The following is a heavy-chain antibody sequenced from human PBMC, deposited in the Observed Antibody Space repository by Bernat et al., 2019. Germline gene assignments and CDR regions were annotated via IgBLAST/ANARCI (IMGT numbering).Heavy chain of an antibody. V-gene: IGHV3-30-3*01. CDR3: ASVLVADRDY. CDR1: GFTFSSYA. CDR2: ISYDGSNK. D-gene: IGHD5-12*01. J-gene: IGHJ4*02. Sequence: QVQLVESGGGVVQPGRSLRLSCAASGFTFSSYAMHWVRQAPGKGLEWVAVISYDGSNKYYAVSVKGQFTISRDNSKNTLYLQMNSVGAEDTAVYYCASVLVADRDYWGQGTLVTVSS.